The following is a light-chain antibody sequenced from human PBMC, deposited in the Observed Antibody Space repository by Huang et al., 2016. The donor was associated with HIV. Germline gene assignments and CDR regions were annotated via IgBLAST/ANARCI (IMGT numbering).Light chain of an antibody. Sequence: EIVMTQSPAILSVSPGERATLSCRASQSVGSDLAWYQLKPDQAPRLVVYDASTRATDIPARFSGSGTGTEFTLSISSLQSEDFAVYYCQQYHNWPPWTFGQGTKVEIK. CDR3: QQYHNWPPWT. CDR2: DAS. V-gene: IGKV3-15*01. J-gene: IGKJ1*01. CDR1: QSVGSD.